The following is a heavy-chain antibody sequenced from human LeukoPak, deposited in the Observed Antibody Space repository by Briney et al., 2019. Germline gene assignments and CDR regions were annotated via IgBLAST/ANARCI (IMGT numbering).Heavy chain of an antibody. CDR3: ASSWGQQLYFQH. CDR2: IYYSGST. V-gene: IGHV4-39*01. Sequence: SETLSVTCTVSGGSISSSSYYWGWIRQPPGKGLEWIGSIYYSGSTYYNPSLKSRVTISVDTSKNQFSLKLSSVTAADTAVYYCASSWGQQLYFQHWGQGTLVTVSS. CDR1: GGSISSSSYY. J-gene: IGHJ1*01. D-gene: IGHD6-13*01.